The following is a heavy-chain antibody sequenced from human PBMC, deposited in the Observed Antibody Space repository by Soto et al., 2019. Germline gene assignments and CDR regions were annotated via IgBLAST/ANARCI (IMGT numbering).Heavy chain of an antibody. CDR2: INHSGSS. V-gene: IGHV4-34*01. CDR1: GGSLRGYY. Sequence: SETLSLTCAVYGGSLRGYYWSWVRQPPGKGLEWIGEINHSGSSNYNTSLESRPTVSIDTSKNQFSLKLTSVTAADTAVYYCARLWPFDFWGQGALVTVSS. J-gene: IGHJ4*02. CDR3: ARLWPFDF.